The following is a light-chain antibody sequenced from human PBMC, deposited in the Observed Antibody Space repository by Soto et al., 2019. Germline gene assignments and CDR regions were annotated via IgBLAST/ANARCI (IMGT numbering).Light chain of an antibody. J-gene: IGKJ2*01. CDR1: QSISSY. V-gene: IGKV1-39*01. CDR2: AAS. Sequence: DIQMTQSPSSLSASVGDRVTITCRASQSISSYLNWYQHKPGKAPKLLIYAASSLQSGVPSRFSGSGVGTDFTLTISSLQPEDFAVYYCQQYNNWPPSYTFGQGTKLEIK. CDR3: QQYNNWPPSYT.